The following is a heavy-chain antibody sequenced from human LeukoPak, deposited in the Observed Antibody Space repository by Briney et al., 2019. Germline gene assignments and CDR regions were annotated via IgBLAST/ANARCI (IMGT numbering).Heavy chain of an antibody. CDR2: INRDGSST. Sequence: GRSLRLSCAASGFTFSRYRMHWVRQAPGKGLVWVSRINRDGSSTNYADSVKGRFTISRDNAKNTVDLQTNSLRAEDTAVYYCARGPSWRITMVRGVYFDYWGQGTLVTVSS. J-gene: IGHJ4*02. CDR1: GFTFSRYR. CDR3: ARGPSWRITMVRGVYFDY. V-gene: IGHV3-74*01. D-gene: IGHD3-10*01.